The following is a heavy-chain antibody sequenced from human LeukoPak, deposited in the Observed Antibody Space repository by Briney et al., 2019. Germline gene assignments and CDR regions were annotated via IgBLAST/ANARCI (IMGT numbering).Heavy chain of an antibody. V-gene: IGHV3-48*02. J-gene: IGHJ4*02. CDR2: ISSSSSTI. CDR1: GFTFSNAW. D-gene: IGHD2-15*01. Sequence: GGSLRLSCAASGFTFSNAWMNWVRRAPGKGLEWVSYISSSSSTIYYADSVKGRFTISRDNAKNSLDLQMNSLRDEDTAVYYCARARASGRSGFDYWGRGTLVTVSS. CDR3: ARARASGRSGFDY.